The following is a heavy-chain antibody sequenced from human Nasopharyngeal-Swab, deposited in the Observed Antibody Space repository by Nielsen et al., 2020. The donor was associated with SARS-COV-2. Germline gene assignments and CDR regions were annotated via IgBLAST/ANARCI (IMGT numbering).Heavy chain of an antibody. CDR2: INPSGGST. J-gene: IGHJ4*02. CDR1: GYTFTSYY. D-gene: IGHD6-13*01. Sequence: ASVKVSCKASGYTFTSYYMHWVRQAPGQGLEWMGIINPSGGSTSYAQKFQGRVTMTRDTSTSTVYMELSSLRSEDTAVYYCARDLMRNIAAAGMVYWGQGTLVTVSS. V-gene: IGHV1-46*01. CDR3: ARDLMRNIAAAGMVY.